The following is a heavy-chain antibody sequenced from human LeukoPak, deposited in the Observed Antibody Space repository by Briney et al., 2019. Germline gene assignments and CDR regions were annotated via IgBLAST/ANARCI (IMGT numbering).Heavy chain of an antibody. CDR2: IYYSGST. CDR1: GGSVSSGDYY. V-gene: IGHV4-31*03. CDR3: ARRRGNTSGFQGYYFDY. Sequence: SETLSLTCTVSGGSVSSGDYYWSWIRQLPGKGLEWIGYIYYSGSTYYNPSLRSRLTISVDTSKNQFSLKLSSVTAADTAVYYCARRRGNTSGFQGYYFDYWGQGTLVTVSS. D-gene: IGHD6-19*01. J-gene: IGHJ4*02.